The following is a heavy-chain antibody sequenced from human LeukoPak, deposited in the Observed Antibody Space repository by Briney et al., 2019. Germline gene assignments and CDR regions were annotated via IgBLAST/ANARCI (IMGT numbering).Heavy chain of an antibody. J-gene: IGHJ4*02. CDR1: GFTFSRYW. CDR3: VRDNRSYNFDY. Sequence: RGWSLRLSSAASGFTFSRYWMHWVRHAPGKGLVWVSCIKSDGSSTSIADSAKGRFTISRDNAKNTVYLQMNSLRAEDTAVYYCVRDNRSYNFDYWGQGTLVTVSS. V-gene: IGHV3-74*01. D-gene: IGHD1-26*01. CDR2: IKSDGSST.